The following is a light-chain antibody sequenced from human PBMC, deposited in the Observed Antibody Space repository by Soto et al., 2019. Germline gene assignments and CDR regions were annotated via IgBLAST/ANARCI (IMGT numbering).Light chain of an antibody. CDR1: QSVSSSY. CDR3: QQYGTSYT. V-gene: IGKV3-20*01. J-gene: IGKJ2*01. Sequence: EIVLTQSPGTLSLSPGERATLSCRPSQSVSSSYLAWYQQKPAQAPRLLIYGASNRATGIPDRFSGSGSGTDFTLTISRLEPEDFAVYYCQQYGTSYTFGQGNKLAIK. CDR2: GAS.